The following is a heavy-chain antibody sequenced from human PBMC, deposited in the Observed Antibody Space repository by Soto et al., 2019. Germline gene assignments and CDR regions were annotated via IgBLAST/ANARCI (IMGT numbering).Heavy chain of an antibody. Sequence: RRLSCAASGFTFSSYAMSWVRQAPGKGLEWVSAISGSGGSTYYADSVKGRFTISRDNSKNTLYLQMNSLRAEDTAVYYCATYQLSYPPVYYWGQGTLVTVSS. J-gene: IGHJ4*02. CDR2: ISGSGGST. D-gene: IGHD3-10*01. CDR1: GFTFSSYA. V-gene: IGHV3-23*01. CDR3: ATYQLSYPPVYY.